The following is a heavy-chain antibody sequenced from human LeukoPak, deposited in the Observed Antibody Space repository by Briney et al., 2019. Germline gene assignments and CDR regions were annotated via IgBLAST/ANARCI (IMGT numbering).Heavy chain of an antibody. CDR1: GGSFSGYY. CDR3: ARDVLLWFGELFVKWFDT. Sequence: SETLSLTCAVYGGSFSGYYWSWIRQPPGKGLEWVGEINHSGSTNYHPSLKSRVTISVDTTKNHITLKLSSVTAADTAVYYCARDVLLWFGELFVKWFDTWGQGTLVTVSS. D-gene: IGHD3-10*01. V-gene: IGHV4-34*01. CDR2: INHSGST. J-gene: IGHJ5*02.